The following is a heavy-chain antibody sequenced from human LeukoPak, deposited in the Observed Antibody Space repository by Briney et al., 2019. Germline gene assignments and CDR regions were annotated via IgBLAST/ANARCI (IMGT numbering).Heavy chain of an antibody. V-gene: IGHV4-39*01. D-gene: IGHD3-10*01. Sequence: SETLSLTCTVSGGSISSSSYYWGWIRQPPGKGLEWFGSIYYSGSTYYNPSLKSRVTISVDTSKNQFSLKLSSVTAADTAVYYCARHEVKAAWFGHSVGWFDPWGQGTLVTVSS. J-gene: IGHJ5*02. CDR1: GGSISSSSYY. CDR3: ARHEVKAAWFGHSVGWFDP. CDR2: IYYSGST.